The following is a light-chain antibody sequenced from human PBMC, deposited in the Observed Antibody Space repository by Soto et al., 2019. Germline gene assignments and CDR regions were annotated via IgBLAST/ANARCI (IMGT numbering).Light chain of an antibody. CDR3: QQRKHWPPLT. V-gene: IGKV3-11*01. J-gene: IGKJ5*01. Sequence: EVVLTHSPATLSLSPGETATLSCRASHNVDIYLAWYQQKPGQAPRLLIHDASNRATGIPARFSGSGSGTDFTLTISSLEPEDSAVYYCQQRKHWPPLTFGQGTRLE. CDR1: HNVDIY. CDR2: DAS.